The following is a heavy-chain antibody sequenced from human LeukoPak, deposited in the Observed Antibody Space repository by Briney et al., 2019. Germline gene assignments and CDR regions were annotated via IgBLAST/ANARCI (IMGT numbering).Heavy chain of an antibody. CDR1: GGSISSYY. J-gene: IGHJ3*02. V-gene: IGHV3-53*03. Sequence: ETLSLTCTVSGGSISSYYWSWIRQPPGKGLEWVSAISGSGGSTFYADSVKGRFTISRDNSKNTLYLQMNSLRAEDTAVYYCARGGSYLSAFDIWGQGTMVTVSS. CDR2: ISGSGGST. D-gene: IGHD1-26*01. CDR3: ARGGSYLSAFDI.